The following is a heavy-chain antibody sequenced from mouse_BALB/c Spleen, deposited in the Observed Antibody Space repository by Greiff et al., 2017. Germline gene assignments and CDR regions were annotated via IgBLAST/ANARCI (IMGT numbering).Heavy chain of an antibody. J-gene: IGHJ2*01. D-gene: IGHD2-2*01. V-gene: IGHV3-8*02. CDR1: GDSITSGY. Sequence: EVKVEESGPSLVKPSQTLSLTCSVTGDSITSGYWNWIRKFPGNKLEYMGYISYSGSTYYNPSLKSRISITRDTSKNQYYLQLNSVTTEDTATYYCAINVYYGYYLDYWGQGTTLTVSS. CDR3: AINVYYGYYLDY. CDR2: ISYSGST.